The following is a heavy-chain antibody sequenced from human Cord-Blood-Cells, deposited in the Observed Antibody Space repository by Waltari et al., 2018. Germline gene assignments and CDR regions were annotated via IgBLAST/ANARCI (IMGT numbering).Heavy chain of an antibody. D-gene: IGHD6-19*01. CDR1: GFPVSNAW. J-gene: IGHJ4*02. Sequence: EVQLVASGGGLVKPGGPLRLSCAASGFPVSNAWISCARQAPGKGLDWVGRIKSKTDGGTTDYAAPVKGRFTISRDDSKNTLYLQMNSLKTEDTAVYYCTAHEAGYWGQGTLVTVSS. CDR3: TAHEAGY. V-gene: IGHV3-15*01. CDR2: IKSKTDGGTT.